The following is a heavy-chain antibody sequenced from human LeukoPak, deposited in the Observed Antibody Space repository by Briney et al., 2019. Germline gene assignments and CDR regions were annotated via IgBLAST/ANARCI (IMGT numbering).Heavy chain of an antibody. Sequence: PSETLSLTRTVSGGSISSYHWSWIRPPAGKGLEWIRRIYTSGSTNYNTSRKSRVVMLVVTSKKQLSLKLSSVTAADTAVYYCARVRPMSGGSYDYWGQGTLVTVSS. V-gene: IGHV4-4*07. CDR1: GGSISSYH. D-gene: IGHD6-25*01. CDR3: ARVRPMSGGSYDY. J-gene: IGHJ4*02. CDR2: IYTSGST.